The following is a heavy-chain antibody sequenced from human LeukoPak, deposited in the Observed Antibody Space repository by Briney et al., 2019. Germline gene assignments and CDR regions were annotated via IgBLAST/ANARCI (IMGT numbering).Heavy chain of an antibody. CDR3: ARSVGAAFDY. Sequence: GASVKVSCKASGYTFTSYAMNWVRQAPGQGLEWIGWISAYNGNTNYAQKLQGRVTMTTDTSTSTAYMELRSLRSDDTAVYYCARSVGAAFDYWGQGTLVTVSS. CDR2: ISAYNGNT. CDR1: GYTFTSYA. J-gene: IGHJ4*02. V-gene: IGHV1-18*01. D-gene: IGHD1-26*01.